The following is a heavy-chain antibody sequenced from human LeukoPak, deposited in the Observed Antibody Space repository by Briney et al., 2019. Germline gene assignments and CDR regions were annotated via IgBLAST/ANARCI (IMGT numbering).Heavy chain of an antibody. J-gene: IGHJ4*02. V-gene: IGHV1-8*01. CDR2: MSPASGNT. Sequence: ASVKVSCKASGYTFTSYDLNWVRRATGQGREWMGWMSPASGNTGYAQEFQGRVTMTRDTSVSTAYMELNSLRSEDTAVYYCARGPPNWGFDSWGQGTLVTVSS. CDR1: GYTFTSYD. CDR3: ARGPPNWGFDS. D-gene: IGHD7-27*01.